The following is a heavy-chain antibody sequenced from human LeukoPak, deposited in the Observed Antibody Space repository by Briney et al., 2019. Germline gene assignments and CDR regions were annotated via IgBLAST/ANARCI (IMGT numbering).Heavy chain of an antibody. V-gene: IGHV1-2*02. CDR3: ARDFIKYGYYYGMDV. Sequence: ASVKVSCKASGYTFTGYYMHWVRQAPGQGLEWMGWINPNSGGTNYAQKFQGRVTMTRDTFISTAYMELSRLRSDDTAVYYCARDFIKYGYYYGMDVWGQGTTVTVSS. CDR1: GYTFTGYY. D-gene: IGHD3-10*01. CDR2: INPNSGGT. J-gene: IGHJ6*02.